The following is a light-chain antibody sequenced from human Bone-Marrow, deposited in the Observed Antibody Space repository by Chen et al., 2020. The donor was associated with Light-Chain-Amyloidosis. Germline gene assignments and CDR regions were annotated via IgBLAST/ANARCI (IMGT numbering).Light chain of an antibody. V-gene: IGLV2-14*01. CDR2: EDT. CDR1: SSDVGGANH. J-gene: IGLJ1*01. Sequence: QSALTQPASVSGSPGQSITISCTGTSSDVGGANHVSWYQQHPDKAPKLMIYEDTNRPSWVPARFSGSKADNTASLTISGLQTEDEADYFCSSYTITNTLVFGSGTRVTVL. CDR3: SSYTITNTLV.